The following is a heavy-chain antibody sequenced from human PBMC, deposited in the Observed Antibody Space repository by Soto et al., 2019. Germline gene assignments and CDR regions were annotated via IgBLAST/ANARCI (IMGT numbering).Heavy chain of an antibody. V-gene: IGHV1-2*02. J-gene: IGHJ5*02. D-gene: IGHD1-1*01. CDR2: INPNNGAT. CDR1: RYIFTAYF. Sequence: QVQLVQSGAEVKKPGASVKVSCKAPRYIFTAYFMHSVRQAPGQGLEWMGWINPNNGATHYGLSFQGRVTMTRDTSISTAYRELSSLRSDDTAVYYCASHDPGARFDPWGQGTLVIVSS. CDR3: ASHDPGARFDP.